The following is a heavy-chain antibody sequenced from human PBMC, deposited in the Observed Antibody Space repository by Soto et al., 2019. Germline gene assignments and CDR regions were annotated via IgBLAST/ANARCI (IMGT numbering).Heavy chain of an antibody. CDR2: IKQDGSEK. V-gene: IGHV3-7*01. CDR3: ARDTSTQKYYDILTGYDPGFDY. J-gene: IGHJ4*02. Sequence: EVQLVESGGGLVQPGGSLRLSCAASGFTFSSYWMSWVRQAPGKGLEWVANIKQDGSEKYYVDSVKGRFTISRDNAKNSLYLQMNSLRAEDTAVYYCARDTSTQKYYDILTGYDPGFDYWGQGTLVTVSS. D-gene: IGHD3-9*01. CDR1: GFTFSSYW.